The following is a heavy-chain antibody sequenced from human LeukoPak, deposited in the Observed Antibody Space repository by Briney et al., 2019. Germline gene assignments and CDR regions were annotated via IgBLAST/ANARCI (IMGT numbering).Heavy chain of an antibody. D-gene: IGHD3-3*01. Sequence: PSETLSLTCTVSGGSISSGGYYWSWIRQHPGKGLEWIGYIYYSGSTYYNPSLKSRVTISVDTSKNQFSLKLSSVTAADTAVYYCARDIGVSLEWPQFDPWGQEPWSPSPQ. CDR3: ARDIGVSLEWPQFDP. J-gene: IGHJ5*02. V-gene: IGHV4-31*03. CDR2: IYYSGST. CDR1: GGSISSGGYY.